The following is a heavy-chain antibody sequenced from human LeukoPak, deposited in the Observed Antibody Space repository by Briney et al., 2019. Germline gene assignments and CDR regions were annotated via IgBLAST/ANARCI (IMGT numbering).Heavy chain of an antibody. V-gene: IGHV1-18*01. Sequence: ASVKVSCKASDYTFVDYGISWVRQAPGQGLEWIGWISVYIGYTKYAQKFQGRVALTTDTSTSTAYMDLKSLTSDDTAVYYCARDPRAASAAGIFDYWGQGTLVTVSS. J-gene: IGHJ4*02. CDR1: DYTFVDYG. CDR2: ISVYIGYT. CDR3: ARDPRAASAAGIFDY. D-gene: IGHD6-13*01.